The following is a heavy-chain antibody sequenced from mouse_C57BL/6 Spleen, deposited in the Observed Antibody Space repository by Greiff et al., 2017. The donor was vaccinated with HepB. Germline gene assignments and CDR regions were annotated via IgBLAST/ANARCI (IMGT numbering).Heavy chain of an antibody. D-gene: IGHD2-5*01. CDR2: IYPGDGDT. CDR1: GYAFSSYW. V-gene: IGHV1-80*01. CDR3: ARSGYSNYEDYAMDY. Sequence: QVQLQQSGAELVKPGASVKISCKASGYAFSSYWMNWVKQRPGKGLEWIGQIYPGDGDTNYNGKFKGKATLTADKSSSTAYMQLSSLTSEDSAVYFCARSGYSNYEDYAMDYWGQGTSVTVSS. J-gene: IGHJ4*01.